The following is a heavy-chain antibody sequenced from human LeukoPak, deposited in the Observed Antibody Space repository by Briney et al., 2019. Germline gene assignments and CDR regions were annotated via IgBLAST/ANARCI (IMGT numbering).Heavy chain of an antibody. CDR3: ARAGGYYDSSGYYVPYYYYGMDV. J-gene: IGHJ6*02. CDR1: GYTFTSYG. CDR2: INAGNGNT. V-gene: IGHV1-3*01. D-gene: IGHD3-22*01. Sequence: ASVKVSCKASGYTFTSYGISWVRQAPGQRLEWMGWINAGNGNTKYSQKFQGRVTITRDTSASTAYMELSSLRSEDTAVYYCARAGGYYDSSGYYVPYYYYGMDVWGQGTTVTVSS.